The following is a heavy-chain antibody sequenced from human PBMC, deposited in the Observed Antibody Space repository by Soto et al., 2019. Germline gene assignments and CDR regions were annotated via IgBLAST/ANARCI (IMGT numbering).Heavy chain of an antibody. D-gene: IGHD2-21*02. CDR2: ISYDGSNK. J-gene: IGHJ4*02. CDR1: GFTFSSYG. CDR3: AKDGRDCYPHY. V-gene: IGHV3-30*18. Sequence: PGGSLRLSCAASGFTFSSYGTHWVRQAPGKGLEWVAVISYDGSNKYYADSVKGRFTISRDNSKNTLYLQMNSLRAEDTAVYYCAKDGRDCYPHYWGQGTLVTVSS.